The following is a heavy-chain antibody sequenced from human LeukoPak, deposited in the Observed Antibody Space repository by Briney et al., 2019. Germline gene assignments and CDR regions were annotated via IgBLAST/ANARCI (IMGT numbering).Heavy chain of an antibody. J-gene: IGHJ4*02. CDR3: AREMPVSYAVSFDQ. Sequence: GASVKVSCKASGYTFTSYGISWVRQAPGQGLEWMGWISAYNGNTNYAQKLQGRVTMTTDTSTSTAYMELRSLRSDDTAVYYCAREMPVSYAVSFDQWGQGTLVTVSS. CDR1: GYTFTSYG. CDR2: ISAYNGNT. D-gene: IGHD5/OR15-5a*01. V-gene: IGHV1-18*01.